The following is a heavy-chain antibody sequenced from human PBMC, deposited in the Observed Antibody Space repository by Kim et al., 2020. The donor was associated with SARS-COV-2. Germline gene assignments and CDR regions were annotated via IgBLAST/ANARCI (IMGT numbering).Heavy chain of an antibody. CDR3: ARGGDY. CDR2: PNSGNT. J-gene: IGHJ4*02. V-gene: IGHV1-8*01. Sequence: PNSGNTGYAQKFQSRVTMTRNTSISTAYMELSSLRSEDTAVYYCARGGDYWGQGTLVTVSS.